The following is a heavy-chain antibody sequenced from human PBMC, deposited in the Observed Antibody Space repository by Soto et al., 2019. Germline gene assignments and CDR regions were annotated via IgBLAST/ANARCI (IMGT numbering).Heavy chain of an antibody. CDR2: ISSSSSYI. CDR3: ARGAAGSYCFDC. Sequence: EVQLVESGGGLVKPGGSLRLSCAASGFTFSSYSMNWVRQAPGKGLEWVSSISSSSSYIYYADSVKGRFTISRDNAKNSLYRQMNSLRAEDTAVYDCARGAAGSYCFDCWGPGTLVTVSS. CDR1: GFTFSSYS. V-gene: IGHV3-21*01. D-gene: IGHD6-13*01. J-gene: IGHJ4*02.